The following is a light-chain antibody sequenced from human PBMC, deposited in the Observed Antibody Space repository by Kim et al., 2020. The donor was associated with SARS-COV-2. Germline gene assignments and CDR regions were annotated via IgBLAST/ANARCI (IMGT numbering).Light chain of an antibody. CDR1: KLGDKY. V-gene: IGLV3-1*01. J-gene: IGLJ1*01. CDR2: QDN. Sequence: SYELTQPPSVSVSPGQTASITCSGYKLGDKYVSWYQQKQGQSPVEVIYQDNQRPSGIPERFSGSNSGNTATLTISGTQAMDEADYYCQAWDSSTHNYV. CDR3: QAWDSSTHNYV.